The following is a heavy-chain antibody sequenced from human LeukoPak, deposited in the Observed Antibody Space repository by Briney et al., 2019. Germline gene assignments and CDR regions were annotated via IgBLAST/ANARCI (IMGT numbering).Heavy chain of an antibody. D-gene: IGHD3-16*02. CDR1: GFTFDDYA. J-gene: IGHJ4*02. CDR3: VCSLDLGELSTTDC. CDR2: ISWNSGSI. Sequence: GGSLRLSCAASGFTFDDYAMHWVRQAPGKGLEWVSGISWNSGSIGYADSVKGRFTISRDNAKNSLYLQMNSLRAEDTALYYCVCSLDLGELSTTDCWGQGTLVTVSS. V-gene: IGHV3-9*01.